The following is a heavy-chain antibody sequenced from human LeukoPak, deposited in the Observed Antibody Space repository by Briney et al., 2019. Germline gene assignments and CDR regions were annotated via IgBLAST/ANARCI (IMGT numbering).Heavy chain of an antibody. D-gene: IGHD3-3*01. J-gene: IGHJ4*02. CDR3: ARGGGVISSPSGFDY. V-gene: IGHV4-61*02. CDR2: IYTSGST. CDR1: GGSISSGSYY. Sequence: TSSETLSLTCTVSGGSISSGSYYWSWIRQPAGKGLEWIGRIYTSGSTNYNPSLKSRVTISVDTSKNQFSLKLSSVTAADTAVYYCARGGGVISSPSGFDYWGQGTLVTVSS.